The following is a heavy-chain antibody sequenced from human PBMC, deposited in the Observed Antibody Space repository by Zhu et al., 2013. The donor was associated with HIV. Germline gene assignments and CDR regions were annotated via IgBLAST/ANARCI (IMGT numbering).Heavy chain of an antibody. CDR1: GFSFDDYA. CDR2: ISWNSGGI. D-gene: IGHD6-13*01. Sequence: EVQLVGSGGGLVQPGRSLRLSCAASGFSFDDYAMHWVRQAPGKGLEWVSGISWNSGGIGYADSVRGRFTISRDNAKNSLYLQMNSLRAEDTAVYYCARDLDEQQLGDWGQGTLVTVSS. CDR3: ARDLDEQQLGD. J-gene: IGHJ4*02. V-gene: IGHV3-9*01.